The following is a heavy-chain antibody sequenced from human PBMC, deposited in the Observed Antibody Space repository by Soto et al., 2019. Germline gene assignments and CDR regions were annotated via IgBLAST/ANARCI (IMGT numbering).Heavy chain of an antibody. Sequence: GESLKISCAGSGFTFDNAWLTWVRQAPGKGLEWIGRIKSEAAGGTTDYAAPVKGRFTISRDDSKNTLYLQMNSLKTEDTAVYYCTDSGPFDLWGLGTPVTVSS. CDR3: TDSGPFDL. CDR1: GFTFDNAW. CDR2: IKSEAAGGTT. V-gene: IGHV3-15*01. J-gene: IGHJ4*02. D-gene: IGHD2-21*01.